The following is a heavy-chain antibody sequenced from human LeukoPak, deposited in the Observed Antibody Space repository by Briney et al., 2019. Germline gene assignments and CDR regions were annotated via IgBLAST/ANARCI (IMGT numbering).Heavy chain of an antibody. D-gene: IGHD3-3*01. CDR2: IYYSGDT. Sequence: SEILFLTCIVSGGSISNYYWSWIRQPPGKGLEWIGYIYYSGDTNYNPSLKSRVTISVDTSKNQFSLKLTSVTAADTAVYYCASSHPLGSNNDYYTPFDYWGQGALVIVSS. V-gene: IGHV4-59*01. J-gene: IGHJ4*02. CDR1: GGSISNYY. CDR3: ASSHPLGSNNDYYTPFDY.